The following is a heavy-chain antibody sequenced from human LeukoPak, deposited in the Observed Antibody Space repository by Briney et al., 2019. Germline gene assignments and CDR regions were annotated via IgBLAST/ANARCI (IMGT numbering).Heavy chain of an antibody. J-gene: IGHJ4*02. V-gene: IGHV3-7*01. CDR2: IKFDGTEK. Sequence: PGGSLRLSCAASGFTFSDSWMTWVRQAPGKGLEWVATIKFDGTEKQYVASVRGRFTISRANAENSMFLRMESLSPEDTAVYYCARGGGYSERFDYWGQRTLVTVSS. D-gene: IGHD1-26*01. CDR1: GFTFSDSW. CDR3: ARGGGYSERFDY.